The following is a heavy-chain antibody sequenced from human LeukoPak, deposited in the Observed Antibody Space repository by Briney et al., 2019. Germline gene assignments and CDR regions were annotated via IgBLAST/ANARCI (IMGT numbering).Heavy chain of an antibody. V-gene: IGHV1-8*01. CDR3: ARGISFWSGYYTDY. D-gene: IGHD3-3*01. CDR2: MNPNSGNT. J-gene: IGHJ4*02. Sequence: GASVKVSCKASGYTFTSYDINWVRQATGQGLEWMGWMNPNSGNTGYAQKFQGRVTMTRNTSISTAYMELSSLRSEDTAVYYCARGISFWSGYYTDYWGQGTLVTVSS. CDR1: GYTFTSYD.